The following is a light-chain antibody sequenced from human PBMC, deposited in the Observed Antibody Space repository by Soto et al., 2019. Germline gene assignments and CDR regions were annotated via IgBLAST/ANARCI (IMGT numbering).Light chain of an antibody. V-gene: IGKV1-5*03. CDR2: KAS. J-gene: IGKJ1*01. CDR1: QTISSW. CDR3: QHSYSYSEA. Sequence: DVQRTQNTYTLSGSVGVRVTITCRASQTISSWVAWYQQKPGKAPKLLIYKASTLKSGVPSRFSGSGSGTEFTLTISSLQPDDFATYYCQHSYSYSEAFGQGTIVDIK.